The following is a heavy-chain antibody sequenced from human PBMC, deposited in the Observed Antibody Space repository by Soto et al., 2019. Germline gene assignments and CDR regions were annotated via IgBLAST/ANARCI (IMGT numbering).Heavy chain of an antibody. CDR1: GYTFTSYG. CDR2: ISPYNGNT. V-gene: IGHV1-18*01. J-gene: IGHJ4*02. Sequence: AASVKVSCKASGYTFTSYGISWVRQAPGQGLEWMGLISPYNGNTSYAQKLQGRVTMTTDTSTSTVYMELSSLRSEDTAVYYCARGYCSSTSCPGPYYFDYWGQGTLVTVSS. CDR3: ARGYCSSTSCPGPYYFDY. D-gene: IGHD2-2*01.